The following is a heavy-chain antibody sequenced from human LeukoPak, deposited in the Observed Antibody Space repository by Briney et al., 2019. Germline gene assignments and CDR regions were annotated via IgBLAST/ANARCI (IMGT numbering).Heavy chain of an antibody. CDR1: GGSFSDYY. Sequence: IPSETLSLTCAVYGGSFSDYYWSWIRQPPGKGLEWIGEINHSGSTNYNPSLKSRVTISLDTSKNQFSLKLSSVTAADTAVYYCARWLDIVVVPTATDAFDIWGQGTLVTVSS. J-gene: IGHJ3*02. D-gene: IGHD2-2*01. V-gene: IGHV4-34*01. CDR3: ARWLDIVVVPTATDAFDI. CDR2: INHSGST.